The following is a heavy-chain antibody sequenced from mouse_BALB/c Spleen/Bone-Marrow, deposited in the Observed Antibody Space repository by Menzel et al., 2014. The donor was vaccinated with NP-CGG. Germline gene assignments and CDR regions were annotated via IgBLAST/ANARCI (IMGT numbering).Heavy chain of an antibody. CDR2: ITPYNDDT. CDR3: ARWGGTPYFDY. Sequence: VQLKQSGPELVKPGASVKMSCKASGYTFTSYLIHWMKQKPGQGLEWIGYITPYNDDTKYNEKFKGKATLTSDKSSSTAYMELSSLTSEDSAVYYCARWGGTPYFDYWGQGTTLTVSS. CDR1: GYTFTSYL. D-gene: IGHD4-1*01. V-gene: IGHV1-14*01. J-gene: IGHJ2*01.